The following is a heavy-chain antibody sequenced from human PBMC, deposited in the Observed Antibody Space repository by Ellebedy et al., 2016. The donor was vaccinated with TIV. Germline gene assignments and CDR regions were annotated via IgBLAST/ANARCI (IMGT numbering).Heavy chain of an antibody. D-gene: IGHD3-10*01. CDR1: GFTLDAYA. V-gene: IGHV3-43*02. CDR2: ISADAATT. CDR3: VRGSGPGSFLINV. Sequence: PGGSLRLSCVASGFTLDAYAVHRVRQSPEKGLEWVSFISADAATTHFADFAKGRFTIARDNSKNSLSLQMSSLRTDDTATYYCVRGSGPGSFLINVWGQGTTVIVSS. J-gene: IGHJ6*02.